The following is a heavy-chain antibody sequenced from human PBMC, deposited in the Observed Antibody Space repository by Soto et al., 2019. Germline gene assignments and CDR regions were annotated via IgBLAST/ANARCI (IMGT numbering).Heavy chain of an antibody. Sequence: EVQLVQSGGGLVQPGGSLRLSCAASGVTFRNYWMHWIRQAPGKGLLWVSRISHDERTTTYADAVKGRFTISRDNAKNTYLMQMNSLRAEDTAVYYCARGGASCDHPPDYWGQGTLVTVSS. J-gene: IGHJ4*02. CDR3: ARGGASCDHPPDY. V-gene: IGHV3-74*01. CDR1: GVTFRNYW. D-gene: IGHD1-26*01. CDR2: ISHDERTT.